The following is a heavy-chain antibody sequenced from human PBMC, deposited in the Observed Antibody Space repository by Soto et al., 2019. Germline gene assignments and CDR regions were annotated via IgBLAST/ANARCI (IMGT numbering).Heavy chain of an antibody. D-gene: IGHD3-10*01. V-gene: IGHV1-69*06. Sequence: QVQLEQSGAEVKKPGSSVKVSCKASGGTLSDHGVAWLRQAPGQGLEWMGGTIPVFNTAKYAQKFQGKVTVTADKFTNMALMELSSLRSEDTAFYFCARWVYGSGIYYTGPSSFDIWGQGTMVIVSS. CDR2: TIPVFNTA. J-gene: IGHJ3*02. CDR3: ARWVYGSGIYYTGPSSFDI. CDR1: GGTLSDHG.